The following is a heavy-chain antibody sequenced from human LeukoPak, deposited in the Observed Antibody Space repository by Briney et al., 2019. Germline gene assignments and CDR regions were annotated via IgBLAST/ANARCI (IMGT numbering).Heavy chain of an antibody. V-gene: IGHV3-21*01. J-gene: IGHJ4*02. CDR1: GFTFSSYS. D-gene: IGHD3-10*01. CDR3: AGDLRYYYGSGSHDDY. Sequence: GGSLRLSCAASGFTFSSYSMNWVRQAPGKGLEWVSSISSSSSYIYYADSVKGRFTISRDNAKNSLYLQMNSLRAEDTAVYYCAGDLRYYYGSGSHDDYWGQGTLVTVSS. CDR2: ISSSSSYI.